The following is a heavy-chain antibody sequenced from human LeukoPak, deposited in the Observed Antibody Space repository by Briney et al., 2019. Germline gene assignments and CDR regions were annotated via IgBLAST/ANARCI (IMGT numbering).Heavy chain of an antibody. CDR3: ARYCSNPVCYDVGLDY. J-gene: IGHJ4*02. D-gene: IGHD2-2*01. V-gene: IGHV4-39*01. CDR2: IYYSGIT. CDR1: GGSLSSSGSF. Sequence: SETLSLTCTVSGGSLSSSGSFWGWVRQPPGAGLEWIGTIYYSGITYYNPSLKSRVTMSVNTSNSQFSLKLSSVTAADTAVYYCARYCSNPVCYDVGLDYWGQGNLVTVSS.